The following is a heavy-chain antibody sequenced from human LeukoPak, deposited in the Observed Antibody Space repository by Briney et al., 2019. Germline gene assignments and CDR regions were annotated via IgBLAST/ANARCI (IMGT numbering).Heavy chain of an antibody. J-gene: IGHJ4*02. D-gene: IGHD2-2*01. CDR2: ISSSGSTI. CDR1: GFTFSSYE. Sequence: GGSLRLSCAASGFTFSSYEMNWVRQAPGKGLEWVSYISSSGSTIYYADSVKGRFTISRDNAKNTLYLQMNSLRGEDTAVYFCGRGGVPAAMDYWGQGTLVTVSS. V-gene: IGHV3-48*03. CDR3: GRGGVPAAMDY.